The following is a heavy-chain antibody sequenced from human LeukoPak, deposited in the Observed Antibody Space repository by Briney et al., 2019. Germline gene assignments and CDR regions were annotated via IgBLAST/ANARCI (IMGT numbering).Heavy chain of an antibody. J-gene: IGHJ5*02. CDR3: ARGYIVVVPAARFDP. CDR2: INHSGST. D-gene: IGHD2-2*01. CDR1: GFTFSSYS. Sequence: PGGSLRLSCAASGFTFSSYSMNWVRQPPGKGLEWIGEINHSGSTNYNPSLKSRVTISVDTSKNQFSLKLSSVTAADTAVYYCARGYIVVVPAARFDPWGQGTLVTVSS. V-gene: IGHV4-34*01.